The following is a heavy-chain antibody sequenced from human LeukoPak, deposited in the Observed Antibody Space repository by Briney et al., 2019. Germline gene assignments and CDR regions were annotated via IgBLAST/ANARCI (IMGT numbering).Heavy chain of an antibody. D-gene: IGHD5-24*01. CDR2: IYTSGST. CDR3: ARAGRDGYNPPSHFDY. J-gene: IGHJ4*02. CDR1: GGSISSGSYY. Sequence: PSQTLSLTCTVSGGSISSGSYYWSWIRQPAGKGLEWIGRIYTSGSTNYNPSLKSRVTISVDTSKNQFSLKLSSVTAADTAVYYCARAGRDGYNPPSHFDYWGQGTLVTVSS. V-gene: IGHV4-61*02.